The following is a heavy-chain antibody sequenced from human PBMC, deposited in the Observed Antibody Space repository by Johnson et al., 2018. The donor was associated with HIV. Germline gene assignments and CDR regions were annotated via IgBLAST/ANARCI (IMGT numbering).Heavy chain of an antibody. CDR1: RFAFKTYA. D-gene: IGHD6-13*01. V-gene: IGHV3-30*04. J-gene: IGHJ3*01. CDR3: ARQQQLVLSVTFDL. CDR2: ISYDGSKT. Sequence: QMLLVESGGGVVQPGLSLRLSCAASRFAFKTYAMHWVRQTPGKGLEWLAVISYDGSKTYYADSVKGRVTISRDNSKNTLYLQMNTLRPEDTAVYYCARQQQLVLSVTFDLWGPGTMVTVS.